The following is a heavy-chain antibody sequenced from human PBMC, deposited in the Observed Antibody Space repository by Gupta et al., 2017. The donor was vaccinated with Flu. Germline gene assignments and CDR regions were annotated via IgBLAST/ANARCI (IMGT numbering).Heavy chain of an antibody. CDR3: ARFGWGAGMFYFDY. Sequence: EVQLVASGGGLVKPGESLRLSCAASGFTFSTYRMNWVRQAPGKGLEWVSSISSSSSYIYYADSGKGRFTISRDNAKNSLYLQMNSLRAEDTAVYYCARFGWGAGMFYFDYWGQGTLVTVSS. CDR2: ISSSSSYI. D-gene: IGHD6-19*01. V-gene: IGHV3-21*01. CDR1: GFTFSTYR. J-gene: IGHJ4*02.